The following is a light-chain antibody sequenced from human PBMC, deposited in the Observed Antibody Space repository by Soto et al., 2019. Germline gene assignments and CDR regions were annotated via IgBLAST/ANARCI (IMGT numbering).Light chain of an antibody. J-gene: IGKJ4*01. CDR2: LGS. CDR1: QSLLHSNGYSY. Sequence: DLVMTQSPLSLPVTPGEPASISCRSSQSLLHSNGYSYLDWYLQKPGQSPQLLIYLGSNRASGVPDRFSGSGSGTDFTLKISRVEAEDVGIYYCMQAVQTPPAFGGGTKVEIK. CDR3: MQAVQTPPA. V-gene: IGKV2-28*01.